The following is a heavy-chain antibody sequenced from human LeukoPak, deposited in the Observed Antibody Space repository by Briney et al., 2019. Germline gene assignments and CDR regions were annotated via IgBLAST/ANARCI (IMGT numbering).Heavy chain of an antibody. CDR3: AKDPTTVVTRDWYFDL. D-gene: IGHD4-23*01. CDR1: GFTFSSYA. J-gene: IGHJ2*01. V-gene: IGHV3-23*01. CDR2: ITGSGTST. Sequence: GGSLRLSCAASGFTFSSYAMSWVRQAPGKGLGWVSSITGSGTSTYYADSGKGRFTISRDNSKNTLFLQMNSLRAEDTAVYYCAKDPTTVVTRDWYFDLWGRGTLVTVSS.